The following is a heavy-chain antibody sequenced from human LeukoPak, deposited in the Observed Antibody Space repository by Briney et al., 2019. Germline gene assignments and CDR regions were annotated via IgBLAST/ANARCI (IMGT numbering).Heavy chain of an antibody. V-gene: IGHV4-39*01. CDR1: GGSISSRSYY. Sequence: SETLSLTCTVSGGSISSRSYYWGWIRQPPGKGLEWIGSIYYSGSTYYNPSLKSRVTISVDTSKNQFSLKLSSVTAADTAVYYCARHLSYAAFDIWGQGTMVTVSS. CDR3: ARHLSYAAFDI. J-gene: IGHJ3*02. D-gene: IGHD5-18*01. CDR2: IYYSGST.